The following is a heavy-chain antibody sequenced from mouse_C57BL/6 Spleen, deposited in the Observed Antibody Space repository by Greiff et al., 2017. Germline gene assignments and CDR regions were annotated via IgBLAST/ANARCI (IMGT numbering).Heavy chain of an antibody. CDR3: ERDGSSYGYFDY. CDR1: GYTFTSYW. J-gene: IGHJ2*01. D-gene: IGHD1-1*01. Sequence: QVQLQQPGAELVKPGASVKLSCKASGYTFTSYWMHWVKQRPGQGLEWIGMIHPNSGSTNYNEKFKSKATLTIDKSSTTAYMQLSSLTTEDSAVYYCERDGSSYGYFDYWGQGTTLTVSS. CDR2: IHPNSGST. V-gene: IGHV1-64*01.